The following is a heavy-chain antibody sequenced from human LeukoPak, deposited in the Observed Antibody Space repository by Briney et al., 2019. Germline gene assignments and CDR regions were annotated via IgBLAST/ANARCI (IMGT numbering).Heavy chain of an antibody. CDR2: ISSSSSYI. V-gene: IGHV3-21*01. CDR1: GFTFSSYA. J-gene: IGHJ4*02. Sequence: GGSLRLSCAASGFTFSSYAMSWVRQAPGKGLEWVSSISSSSSYIYYADSVKGRFTISRDNAKNSLYLQMNSLRAEDTAVYYCASILGYCSSTSCPQPPFDYWGQGTLVTVSS. D-gene: IGHD2-2*01. CDR3: ASILGYCSSTSCPQPPFDY.